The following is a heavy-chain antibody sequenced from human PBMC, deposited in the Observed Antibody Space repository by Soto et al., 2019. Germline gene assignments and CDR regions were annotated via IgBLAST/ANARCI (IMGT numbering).Heavy chain of an antibody. CDR1: GFTFSSYA. D-gene: IGHD5-12*01. Sequence: GGSLRLSCAASGFTFSSYAMSWVRQAPGKGLEWVSAISGSGGSTYYADSVKGRFTISRDNSKNTLYLQMNSLRAEDTAVYYCAKDTRDSVVATPGDAFDIWGQGTMVTVSS. V-gene: IGHV3-23*01. CDR3: AKDTRDSVVATPGDAFDI. CDR2: ISGSGGST. J-gene: IGHJ3*02.